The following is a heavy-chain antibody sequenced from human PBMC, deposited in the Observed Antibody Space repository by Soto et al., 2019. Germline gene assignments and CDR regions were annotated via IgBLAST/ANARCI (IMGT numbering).Heavy chain of an antibody. V-gene: IGHV4-59*01. CDR2: IYYSGGT. CDR3: ARGIPLVVPAARNYYYYMDV. CDR1: GGSISSYY. J-gene: IGHJ6*03. D-gene: IGHD2-2*01. Sequence: SETLSLTCTVSGGSISSYYWSWIRQPPGEGLEWIGYIYYSGGTNYNPSLKSRVTISVDTSKNQFSLKLSSVTAADTAVYYCARGIPLVVPAARNYYYYMDVWGKGTTVTVSS.